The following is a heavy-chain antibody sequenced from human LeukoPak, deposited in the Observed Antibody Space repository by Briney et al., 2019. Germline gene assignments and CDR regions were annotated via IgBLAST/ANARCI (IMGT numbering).Heavy chain of an antibody. CDR3: ARSQLGMVAYFDY. CDR1: GFTVSSNY. J-gene: IGHJ4*02. Sequence: GGSLRLSRAASGFTVSSNYMSWVRQAPGKGLEWVSVIYSGGSTYYADSVKGRFTISRDNSKNTLYLQMNSLRAEDTAVYYCARSQLGMVAYFDYWGQGTLVTVSS. CDR2: IYSGGST. D-gene: IGHD2-15*01. V-gene: IGHV3-66*02.